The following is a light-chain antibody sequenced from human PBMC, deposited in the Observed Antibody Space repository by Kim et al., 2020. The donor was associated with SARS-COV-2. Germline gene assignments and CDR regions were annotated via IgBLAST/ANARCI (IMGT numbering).Light chain of an antibody. CDR2: KDN. CDR3: QAWDTSAVV. Sequence: GEKYASQYRPKPGQSPVLDIYKDNKPPSEIPERFSGSNSGNTTTLTISETQPMDEADYYCQAWDTSAVVFAGGTQLTVL. V-gene: IGLV3-1*01. J-gene: IGLJ2*01. CDR1: GEKY.